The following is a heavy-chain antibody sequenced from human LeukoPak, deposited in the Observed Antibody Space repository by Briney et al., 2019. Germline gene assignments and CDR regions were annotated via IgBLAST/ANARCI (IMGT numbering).Heavy chain of an antibody. CDR1: GFTFSSYG. CDR2: ISSSGSTI. CDR3: ARNFRGGYGDSTYYFDY. D-gene: IGHD4-17*01. J-gene: IGHJ4*02. V-gene: IGHV3-48*04. Sequence: PGRSLRLSCAASGFTFSSYGMHWVRQAPGKGLEWVSYISSSGSTIYYADSVKGRFTISRDNAKNSLYLQMNSLRAEDTAVYYCARNFRGGYGDSTYYFDYWGQGTLVTVSS.